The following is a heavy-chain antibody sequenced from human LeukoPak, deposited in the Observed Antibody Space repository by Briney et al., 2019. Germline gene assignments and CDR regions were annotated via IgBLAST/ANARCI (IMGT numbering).Heavy chain of an antibody. D-gene: IGHD6-19*01. CDR1: GFTFSSYA. CDR3: AKAASGWGWGGYYFDY. CDR2: ISGSGGST. Sequence: GGSLRLSCAASGFTFSSYAMSWVRQAPGKGLEWVSAISGSGGSTYYADSVKGRFTISRDNSKNTLYLQMNSLRAEDTAVYYCAKAASGWGWGGYYFDYWGQGTLVTVSS. J-gene: IGHJ4*02. V-gene: IGHV3-23*01.